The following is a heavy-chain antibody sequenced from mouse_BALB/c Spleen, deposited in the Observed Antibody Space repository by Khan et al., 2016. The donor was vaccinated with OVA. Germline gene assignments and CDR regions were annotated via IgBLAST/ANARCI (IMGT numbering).Heavy chain of an antibody. D-gene: IGHD1-1*01. V-gene: IGHV3-2*02. CDR3: ARGNYYGYAMDY. CDR1: GYSITSNYA. CDR2: ISYSGST. J-gene: IGHJ4*01. Sequence: VQLKESGPGLVKPSQSLSLTCTVTGYSITSNYAWNWIRQFPGNKLEWMGYISYSGSTNYNPSLKSRISITRDTSKKQFFLQLNSVTTEDTATXYCARGNYYGYAMDYWGQGTSITVPS.